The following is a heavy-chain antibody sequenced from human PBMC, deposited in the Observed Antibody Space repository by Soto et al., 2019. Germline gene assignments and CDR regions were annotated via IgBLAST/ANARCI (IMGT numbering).Heavy chain of an antibody. J-gene: IGHJ4*02. Sequence: PGQSLKVSCAASGRTVSSNYMSWVLQAPGKGLEWVSVIYSGGSTYYADSVKDRFIISSDNSKNTLYLQMNNLRAEVTAVYCCARDKRSVASTWYFFDYLGQRSLVTVSS. CDR1: GRTVSSNY. V-gene: IGHV3-66*01. CDR3: ARDKRSVASTWYFFDY. CDR2: IYSGGST. D-gene: IGHD6-13*01.